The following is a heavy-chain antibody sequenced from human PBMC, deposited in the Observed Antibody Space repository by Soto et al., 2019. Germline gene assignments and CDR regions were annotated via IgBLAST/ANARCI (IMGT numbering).Heavy chain of an antibody. CDR3: ARGRYGDY. J-gene: IGHJ4*02. Sequence: QVHLMQSGDVVKKPGASVTVSCKSSGYIFTTYGITWVRQAPGQGLEWMGWISAHNGNTNYAQKLQGRVTVTRDTSTSTAYMELRNLRSDDTAVYYCARGRYGDYWGQGALVTVSS. CDR2: ISAHNGNT. D-gene: IGHD1-1*01. CDR1: GYIFTTYG. V-gene: IGHV1-18*01.